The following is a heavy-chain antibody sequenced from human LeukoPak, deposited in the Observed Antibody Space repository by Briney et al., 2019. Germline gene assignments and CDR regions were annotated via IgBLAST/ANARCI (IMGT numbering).Heavy chain of an antibody. V-gene: IGHV4-59*01. D-gene: IGHD6-13*01. CDR1: GDSISSYY. CDR2: IYRSGST. J-gene: IGHJ4*02. CDR3: ATGYSSTWYYFDY. Sequence: SETLSLTCTVSGDSISSYYWRWIRQPPGKGLGWIGYIYRSGSTNYNASLKSRATISADTSKDQFSLKLASVTAADTAVYYCATGYSSTWYYFDYWGQGTLVTVSS.